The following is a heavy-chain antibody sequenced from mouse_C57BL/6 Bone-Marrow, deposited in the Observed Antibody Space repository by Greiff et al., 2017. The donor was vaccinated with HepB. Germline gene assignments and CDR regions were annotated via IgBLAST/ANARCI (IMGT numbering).Heavy chain of an antibody. D-gene: IGHD2-1*01. V-gene: IGHV1-81*01. CDR1: GYTFTSYG. CDR3: AMIYYGNSAWFAY. Sequence: ESGAELARPGASVKLSCKASGYTFTSYGISWVKQRTGQGLEWIGEIYPRSGNTYYNEKFKGKATLTADKSSSTAYMELRSLTSEDSAVYFCAMIYYGNSAWFAYWGQGTRVTVSA. J-gene: IGHJ3*01. CDR2: IYPRSGNT.